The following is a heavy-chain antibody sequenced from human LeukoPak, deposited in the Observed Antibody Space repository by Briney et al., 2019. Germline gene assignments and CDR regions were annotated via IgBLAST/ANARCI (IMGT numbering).Heavy chain of an antibody. J-gene: IGHJ4*02. Sequence: SETLSLTCTVSGYSISSGYYWGWIRQPPGKGLEWIGSIYHSGSTYYNPSLKSRVTISVDTSKNQFSLKLSSVTAADTAVYYCARDGRSIVGAISFDYWGQGTLVTVSS. CDR1: GYSISSGYY. CDR2: IYHSGST. D-gene: IGHD1-26*01. CDR3: ARDGRSIVGAISFDY. V-gene: IGHV4-38-2*02.